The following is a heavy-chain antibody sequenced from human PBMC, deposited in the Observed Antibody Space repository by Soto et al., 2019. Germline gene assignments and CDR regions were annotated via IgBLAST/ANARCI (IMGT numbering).Heavy chain of an antibody. J-gene: IGHJ3*02. Sequence: ASVKVSCKASGYTFTSYAMHWVRQAPGQRLEWMGWINPNSGGTNYAQKFQGWVTMTRDTSISTAYMELSRLRSDDTAVYYCARELGYDILTGYYNRPYAFDIWGQGTMVTVS. CDR1: GYTFTSYA. D-gene: IGHD3-9*01. CDR2: INPNSGGT. CDR3: ARELGYDILTGYYNRPYAFDI. V-gene: IGHV1-2*04.